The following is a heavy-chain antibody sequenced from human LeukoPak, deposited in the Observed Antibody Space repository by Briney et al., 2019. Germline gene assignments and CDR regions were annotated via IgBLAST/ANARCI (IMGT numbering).Heavy chain of an antibody. V-gene: IGHV3-48*03. Sequence: RGSLRLSCAASRLIFRSYERNWVRQAPGKGLEWVSYISSSGITMYYADSVKGRFTISRDNSKNSLYLQMNSLRAEDTAIYYCARDMGWYSGSYYDSWGQGTLVTVSS. CDR1: RLIFRSYE. CDR2: ISSSGITM. D-gene: IGHD1-26*01. J-gene: IGHJ5*01. CDR3: ARDMGWYSGSYYDS.